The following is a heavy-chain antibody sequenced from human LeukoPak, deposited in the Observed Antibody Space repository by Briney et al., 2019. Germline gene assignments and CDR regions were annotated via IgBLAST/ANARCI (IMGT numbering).Heavy chain of an antibody. V-gene: IGHV4-39*01. J-gene: IGHJ4*02. Sequence: SETLSLTCTVSGGSISSSSYYWGWIRQPPGKGLEWIGEINHSGSTNYNPSLKSRVTISVDTSKNQFSLNLNSVTAADTAVYYCARHSSSWYSLDYWGQGTLVTVSS. D-gene: IGHD6-13*01. CDR3: ARHSSSWYSLDY. CDR1: GGSISSSSYY. CDR2: INHSGST.